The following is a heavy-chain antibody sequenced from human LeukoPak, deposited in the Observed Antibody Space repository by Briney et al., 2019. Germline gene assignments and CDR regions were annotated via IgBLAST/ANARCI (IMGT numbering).Heavy chain of an antibody. J-gene: IGHJ6*03. CDR1: GFTFSSYA. V-gene: IGHV3-30-3*01. CDR2: ISYDGSNK. CDR3: AKDYERFYYYMDV. D-gene: IGHD3-3*01. Sequence: TGGSLRLSCAASGFTFSSYAMHWVRQAPGKGLEWVAVISYDGSNKYYAGSVKGRFTISRDNSKNTLYLQMNSLRAEDTAVYYCAKDYERFYYYMDVWGKGTTVTVSS.